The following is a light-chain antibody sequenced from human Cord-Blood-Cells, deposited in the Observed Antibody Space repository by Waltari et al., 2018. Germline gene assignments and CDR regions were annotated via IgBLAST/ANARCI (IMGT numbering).Light chain of an antibody. V-gene: IGLV3-19*01. CDR3: NSRDSSGNHYV. J-gene: IGLJ1*01. CDR2: GKN. Sequence: SSELTQDPAVSVALGQTVSLTCHGDSLRSYYASWYQQKPGQAPVLVIYGKNNRPSGIPDRFSGSSSGNTASLTITGAQAEDEADYYCNSRDSSGNHYVFGTGTKVTVL. CDR1: SLRSYY.